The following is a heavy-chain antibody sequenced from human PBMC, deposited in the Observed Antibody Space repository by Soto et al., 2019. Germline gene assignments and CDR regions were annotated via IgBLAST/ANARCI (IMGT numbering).Heavy chain of an antibody. V-gene: IGHV3-49*03. Sequence: GGSLRLSCTASGFTFGDYAMSWFRQAPGKGLEWVGFIRSKAYGGTTEYAASVKGRFTISRDESKSIAYLQMNSLKTEDTAVYYCTRPTSYYDFWSGRGRDGAFDIWGQGTMVTVSS. D-gene: IGHD3-3*01. CDR1: GFTFGDYA. CDR2: IRSKAYGGTT. J-gene: IGHJ3*02. CDR3: TRPTSYYDFWSGRGRDGAFDI.